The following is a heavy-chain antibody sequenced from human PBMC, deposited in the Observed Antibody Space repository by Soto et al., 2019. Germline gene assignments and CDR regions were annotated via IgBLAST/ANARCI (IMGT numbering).Heavy chain of an antibody. CDR1: GFTFSNEN. D-gene: IGHD3-22*01. J-gene: IGHJ4*02. V-gene: IGHV3-21*06. Sequence: EVQLVESGGGLVKPGGSLRLSCAVSGFTFSNENMNWVRQVPGKGLEWVSSISSRSTFMNYADSVKGRFTISRDNDKSSLCLQMNSLRAEDTAVYYCARDPPLSMIVVVGVDDFWGQGTLVTVSS. CDR3: ARDPPLSMIVVVGVDDF. CDR2: ISSRSTFM.